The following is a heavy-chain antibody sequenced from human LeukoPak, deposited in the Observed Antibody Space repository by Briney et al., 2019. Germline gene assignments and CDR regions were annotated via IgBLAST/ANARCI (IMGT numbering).Heavy chain of an antibody. J-gene: IGHJ4*02. Sequence: GGSLRLSCAASGFTFSSYAMHWVRQAPGKGLEWVAVISYDGSNKYYADSVKGRFTISRDNSKNTLYLQMNSPRAEDTAVYYCARVVRVAGTFGYWGQGTLVTVSS. D-gene: IGHD6-19*01. CDR1: GFTFSSYA. CDR3: ARVVRVAGTFGY. CDR2: ISYDGSNK. V-gene: IGHV3-30-3*01.